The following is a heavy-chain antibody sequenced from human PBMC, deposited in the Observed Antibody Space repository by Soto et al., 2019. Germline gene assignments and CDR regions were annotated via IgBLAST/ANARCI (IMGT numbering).Heavy chain of an antibody. V-gene: IGHV2-70*11. J-gene: IGHJ6*03. CDR3: ARDYGDNYYYYYYMDV. CDR2: IDWDDDK. Sequence: SGPTLVNPTQTLTLTCTFSGFSLSTSGMCVSWIRQPPGKALEWLARIDWDDDKYYSTSLKTRLTISKDTSKNQVVLTMTNMDPVDTATYYCARDYGDNYYYYYYMDVWGKGTTVTVSS. CDR1: GFSLSTSGMC. D-gene: IGHD4-17*01.